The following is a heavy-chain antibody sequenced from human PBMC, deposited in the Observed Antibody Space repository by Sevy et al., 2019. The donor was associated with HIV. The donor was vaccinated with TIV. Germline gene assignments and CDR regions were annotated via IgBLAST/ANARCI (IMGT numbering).Heavy chain of an antibody. V-gene: IGHV3-15*01. Sequence: GGSLRLSCAGSGFTLSNAWMSWVRQAPGKGLEWVGRIKTKADGGPTDYAAPVKDRFTISRDDSKNTVYLQMNSLKIEDTAVYYCTTNDVFDIWGQGTMVTVSS. CDR3: TTNDVFDI. J-gene: IGHJ3*02. CDR1: GFTLSNAW. CDR2: IKTKADGGPT.